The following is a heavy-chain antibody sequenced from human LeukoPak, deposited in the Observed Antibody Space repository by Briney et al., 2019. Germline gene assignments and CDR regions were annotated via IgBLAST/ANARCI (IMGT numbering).Heavy chain of an antibody. CDR2: IIPIFGTA. V-gene: IGHV1-69*13. CDR3: ARGKIVVVPAAIDYYYYMDV. J-gene: IGHJ6*03. D-gene: IGHD2-2*02. Sequence: SVKVSCKASGYTFTGYYMHWVRQAPGQGLEWMGGIIPIFGTANYAQKFQGRVTITADESTSTAYMELSSLRSEDTAVYYCARGKIVVVPAAIDYYYYMDVWGKGTTVTVSS. CDR1: GYTFTGYY.